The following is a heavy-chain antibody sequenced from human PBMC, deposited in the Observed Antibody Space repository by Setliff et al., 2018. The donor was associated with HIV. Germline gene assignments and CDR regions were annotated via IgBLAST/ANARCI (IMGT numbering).Heavy chain of an antibody. CDR1: GYSISSGYY. CDR2: IYHSGST. J-gene: IGHJ4*02. V-gene: IGHV4-38-2*02. D-gene: IGHD6-19*01. CDR3: GRESSSGWYNYFDY. Sequence: SETLSLTCTVSGYSISSGYYWGWIRQPPGKGLGWIGSIYHSGSTYYNQSLKSRVTISVDKSKNQFYLKLSSMTAADTAVHCCGRESSSGWYNYFDYWGQGTLVTVSS.